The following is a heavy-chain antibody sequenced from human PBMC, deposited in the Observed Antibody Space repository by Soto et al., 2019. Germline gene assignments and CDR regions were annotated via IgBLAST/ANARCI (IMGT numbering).Heavy chain of an antibody. V-gene: IGHV1-69*01. Sequence: QVQLVQSGAEVKKPWSSVKVSCKASGGTFSSYAISWVRQAPGQWLEWMGGIIPIFGTANYAQKFQGRVTITADESTSTAYMELSSLRSEDTAVYYCARLFLIRDFDYWGQGTLVTVSS. CDR1: GGTFSSYA. CDR3: ARLFLIRDFDY. D-gene: IGHD3-3*01. J-gene: IGHJ4*02. CDR2: IIPIFGTA.